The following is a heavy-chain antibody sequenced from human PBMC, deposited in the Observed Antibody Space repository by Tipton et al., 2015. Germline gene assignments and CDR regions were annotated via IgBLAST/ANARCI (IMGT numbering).Heavy chain of an antibody. V-gene: IGHV4-61*01. CDR2: ISFSDTT. Sequence: TLSLTCTVSGGSVSSGNYYWSWIRQPPGKGLEWIGYISFSDTTHYNPSLKSRITISVDTSKTQFSLKMSSVTASDTAVYYCARARGRHGGLFDSWGQGILVTVSS. J-gene: IGHJ4*02. CDR3: ARARGRHGGLFDS. CDR1: GGSVSSGNYY. D-gene: IGHD4-23*01.